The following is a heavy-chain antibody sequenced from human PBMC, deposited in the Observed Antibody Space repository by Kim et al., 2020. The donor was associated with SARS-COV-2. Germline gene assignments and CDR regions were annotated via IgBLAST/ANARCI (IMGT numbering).Heavy chain of an antibody. Sequence: SEKGRFTKSRDNSKNTRSLQMNSLRAEDTAVYYCAKMVAATGSGRWFDPWGQGTLVTVSS. J-gene: IGHJ5*02. CDR3: AKMVAATGSGRWFDP. V-gene: IGHV3-23*01. D-gene: IGHD6-13*01.